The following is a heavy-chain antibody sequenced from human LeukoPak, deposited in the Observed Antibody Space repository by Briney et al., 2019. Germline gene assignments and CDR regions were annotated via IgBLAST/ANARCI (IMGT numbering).Heavy chain of an antibody. CDR3: ARGYCSGGSCYHEYYFDY. D-gene: IGHD2-15*01. CDR2: IYYSGST. CDR1: GGSISSYY. Sequence: SETLSLTCTVSGGSISSYYWSWIRQPPGKGLEWIGYIYYSGSTNYNPSLKSRVTISVDTSKNQFSLKLSSVTAADTAVYYCARGYCSGGSCYHEYYFDYWGQGTLVTVSS. J-gene: IGHJ4*02. V-gene: IGHV4-59*08.